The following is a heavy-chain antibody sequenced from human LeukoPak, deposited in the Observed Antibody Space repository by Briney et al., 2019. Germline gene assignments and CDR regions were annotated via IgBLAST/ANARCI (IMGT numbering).Heavy chain of an antibody. CDR3: ARGVAAANGYFDL. CDR2: INHSGST. D-gene: IGHD2-2*01. J-gene: IGHJ2*01. V-gene: IGHV4-34*01. CDR1: GGSFRGYY. Sequence: PSETLSLTCAVYGGSFRGYYWSWIRQPPGKGLEWIGEINHSGSTNYNPSLKSRVTISVDTSKNQFSLKLSSVTAADTAVYYCARGVAAANGYFDLWGRGTLVTVSS.